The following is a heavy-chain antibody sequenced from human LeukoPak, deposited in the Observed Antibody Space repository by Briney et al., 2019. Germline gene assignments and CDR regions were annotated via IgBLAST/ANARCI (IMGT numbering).Heavy chain of an antibody. CDR1: GYTFTGYY. CDR3: ARVVPDSVFSHYYFDY. Sequence: GASVKVSCKASGYTFTGYYMHWVRQAPGQGLEWMGWINPNSGGTNYAQKFQGRVTMTRDTSISTAYMELSSLRSEDTAVYYCARVVPDSVFSHYYFDYWGQGTLVTVSS. D-gene: IGHD3-22*01. V-gene: IGHV1-2*02. J-gene: IGHJ4*02. CDR2: INPNSGGT.